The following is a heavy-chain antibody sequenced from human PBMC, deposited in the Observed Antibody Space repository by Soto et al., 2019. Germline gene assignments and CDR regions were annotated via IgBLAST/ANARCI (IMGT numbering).Heavy chain of an antibody. V-gene: IGHV4-38-2*02. CDR1: GYSISSGYY. CDR3: ARDRAVDDCWSGYSSNWFDP. Sequence: SETLSLTCAVSGYSISSGYYWGWIRQPPGKGLEWIGSIYHTGSTYYNPSLKSRVTISVDTSQNQFSLKLSSVTSSYTAVYYCARDRAVDDCWSGYSSNWFDPWGRGTLVTVS. D-gene: IGHD3-3*01. CDR2: IYHTGST. J-gene: IGHJ5*02.